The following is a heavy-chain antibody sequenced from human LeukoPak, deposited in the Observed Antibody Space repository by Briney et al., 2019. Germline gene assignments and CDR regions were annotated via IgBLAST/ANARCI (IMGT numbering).Heavy chain of an antibody. V-gene: IGHV1-24*01. D-gene: IGHD4-11*01. Sequence: ASVKVSCKVSGYTLTELSIYWVRQAPGKGLEWMGGFDPEDDETIYAQKFRGRVTMTDDTSTDTAYMELSSLRSEDTAAYYCATETLLMGPTVNWGQGTLVTVSS. J-gene: IGHJ4*02. CDR1: GYTLTELS. CDR3: ATETLLMGPTVN. CDR2: FDPEDDET.